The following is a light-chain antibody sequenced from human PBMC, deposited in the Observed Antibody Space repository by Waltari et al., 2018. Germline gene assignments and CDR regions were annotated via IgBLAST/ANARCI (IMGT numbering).Light chain of an antibody. CDR3: SSYTSISTIF. CDR2: DFS. CDR1: SSDVGGYHY. Sequence: QSALTQPASVSGSPGQSINISCTGTSSDVGGYHYVSWYQQHPGKAPKLMTYDFSKRPAGVSTRFFGSKAGNTASPTTPWLQAEDGADYYCSSYTSISTIFFRTGTKVT. J-gene: IGLJ1*01. V-gene: IGLV2-14*01.